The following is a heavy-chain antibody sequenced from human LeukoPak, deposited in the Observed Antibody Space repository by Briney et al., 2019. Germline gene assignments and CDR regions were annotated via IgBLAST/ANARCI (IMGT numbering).Heavy chain of an antibody. CDR1: GYTFTGYY. CDR3: ARGSPVVIPAAIFNNWFDP. CDR2: INPNSGGT. D-gene: IGHD2-2*01. V-gene: IGHV1-2*02. Sequence: ASVKVSCKASGYTFTGYYMHWVRQAPGQGLEWMGWINPNSGGTNYAQKFQGRVTMTRDTYISTAYMELSRLRSGDTAVYYCARGSPVVIPAAIFNNWFDPWGQGTLVTVSS. J-gene: IGHJ5*02.